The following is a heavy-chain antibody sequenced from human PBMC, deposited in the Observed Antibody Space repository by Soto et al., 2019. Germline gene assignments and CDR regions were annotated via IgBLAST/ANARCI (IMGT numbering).Heavy chain of an antibody. V-gene: IGHV3-23*01. Sequence: EVQLSESGGGLAQPGESLTLSCAASGFMFSGYAMSWVRQAPGKGLEWVSAVSNSGTSTSYADSVKGRFTISRDNSKNTLYLQMSSLGAEDTALYYCVKDLAASGWFDPWGQGTLVIVSS. CDR2: VSNSGTST. J-gene: IGHJ5*02. CDR3: VKDLAASGWFDP. D-gene: IGHD2-15*01. CDR1: GFMFSGYA.